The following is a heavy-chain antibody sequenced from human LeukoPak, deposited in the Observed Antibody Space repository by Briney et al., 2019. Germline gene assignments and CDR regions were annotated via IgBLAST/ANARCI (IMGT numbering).Heavy chain of an antibody. CDR1: GFTFSSYA. D-gene: IGHD1-26*01. CDR3: ARSWGFDLYYFDY. Sequence: GGSLRLSCAASGFTFSSYAMNWVRQAPGEGLEWVSAISGSGGSTYYADSVKGRFTISRDNSKNTLYLHMNSLRAEDTAVYYCARSWGFDLYYFDYWGQGTLVTVSS. V-gene: IGHV3-23*01. J-gene: IGHJ4*02. CDR2: ISGSGGST.